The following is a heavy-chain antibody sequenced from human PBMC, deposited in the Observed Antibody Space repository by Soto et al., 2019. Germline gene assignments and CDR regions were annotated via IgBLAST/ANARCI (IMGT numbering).Heavy chain of an antibody. CDR3: ARDSTIFGVVIIPEAFDY. CDR2: TYYRSKWYN. D-gene: IGHD3-3*01. J-gene: IGHJ4*02. V-gene: IGHV6-1*01. CDR1: GDSVSSNSAA. Sequence: SETLSLTCAISGDSVSSNSAAWNWIRQSPSRGLEWLGRTYYRSKWYNDYAVSVKSRITINPDTSKNQFSLQLNSVTPEDTAVYYCARDSTIFGVVIIPEAFDYWGQGTLVTVSS.